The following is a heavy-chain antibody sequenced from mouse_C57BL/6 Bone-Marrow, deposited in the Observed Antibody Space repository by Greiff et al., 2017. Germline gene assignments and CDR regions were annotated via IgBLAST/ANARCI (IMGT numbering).Heavy chain of an antibody. CDR2: IWPGGGK. CDR1: GFSLTSYA. Sequence: VNLVESGPGLVAPSQSLSITCTVSGFSLTSYAISWVRQPPGKGLEWLGVIWPGGGKNYNSALNSSLSISKDNSESQVFLKMDRLQTDDTARDYWARGAVGGYWGQGTTLTVSS. J-gene: IGHJ2*01. D-gene: IGHD1-1*01. CDR3: ARGAVGGY. V-gene: IGHV2-9-1*01.